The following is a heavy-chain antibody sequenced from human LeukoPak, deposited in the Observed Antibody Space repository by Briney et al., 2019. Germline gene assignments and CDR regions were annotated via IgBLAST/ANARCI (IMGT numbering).Heavy chain of an antibody. CDR1: GFTFRNYW. Sequence: GGSLRLSCAASGFTFRNYWMHWVRQGPGKGLVWVARISGDGSATNYADSVKGRFSISRDTARDTLYLQMKGLRAEDTAVYYCTRASSVADDYWGQGTLVTVSS. D-gene: IGHD6-19*01. J-gene: IGHJ4*02. CDR2: ISGDGSAT. V-gene: IGHV3-74*01. CDR3: TRASSVADDY.